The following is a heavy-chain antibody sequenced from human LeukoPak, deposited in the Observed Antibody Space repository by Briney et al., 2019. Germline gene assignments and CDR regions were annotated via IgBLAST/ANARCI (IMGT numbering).Heavy chain of an antibody. CDR3: AREVGGSGMLSWFDP. CDR1: GGTFSSYA. CDR2: IIPIFGTA. V-gene: IGHV1-69*13. D-gene: IGHD3-10*01. J-gene: IGHJ5*02. Sequence: SVKVSCKASGGTFSSYAISWVRQAPGQGREWMGGIIPIFGTANYAQKFQGRVTITADESTSTAYMELSSLRSEDTAVYYCAREVGGSGMLSWFDPWGQGTQVTVSS.